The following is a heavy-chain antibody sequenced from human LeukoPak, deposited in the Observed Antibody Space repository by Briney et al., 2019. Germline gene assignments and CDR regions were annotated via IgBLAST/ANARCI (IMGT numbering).Heavy chain of an antibody. D-gene: IGHD3-3*01. CDR3: ARATIFGVVIGWFDP. CDR2: ISSSGSTI. CDR1: GFTFSDYY. J-gene: IGHJ5*02. V-gene: IGHV3-11*01. Sequence: KSGGSLRLSCAASGFTFSDYYMSWIRQAPGKGLEWVSYISSSGSTIYYADSVKGRFTISRDNAKNSLYLQMNSLRAEDTAVYYCARATIFGVVIGWFDPWGQGTLVTVSS.